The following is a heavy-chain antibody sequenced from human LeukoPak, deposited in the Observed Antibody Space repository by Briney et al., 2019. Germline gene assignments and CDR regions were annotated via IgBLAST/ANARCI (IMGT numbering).Heavy chain of an antibody. CDR1: GGSTNSYY. D-gene: IGHD2-2*01. V-gene: IGHV4-4*07. J-gene: IGHJ4*02. Sequence: SETLSPTCSVSGGSTNSYYWSWIRQSGGKGLEWIGRIYSSGSTVYNPSLNSRLTMSIDTSKNQFSLTLKSVTATDTAVYYCARVKASSTSWTFDQWGQGALVTVSS. CDR3: ARVKASSTSWTFDQ. CDR2: IYSSGST.